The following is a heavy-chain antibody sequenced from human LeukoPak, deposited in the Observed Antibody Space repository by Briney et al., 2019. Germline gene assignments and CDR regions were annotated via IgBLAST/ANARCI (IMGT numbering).Heavy chain of an antibody. CDR1: GGSFIGFH. Sequence: SETLSLTCAVYGGSFIGFHWNWIRQAPGKGLEWIGDINHSGSTNYNPSLKSRVTISVDTSKNQFSLKLSSVTAADTAVYYCANREVVTATGFGYWGQGTLVTVSS. J-gene: IGHJ4*02. D-gene: IGHD2-21*02. CDR2: INHSGST. V-gene: IGHV4-34*01. CDR3: ANREVVTATGFGY.